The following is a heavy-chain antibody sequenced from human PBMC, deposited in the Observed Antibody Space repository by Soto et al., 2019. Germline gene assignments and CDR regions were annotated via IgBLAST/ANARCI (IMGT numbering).Heavy chain of an antibody. Sequence: PGGSLILTCAASGFAFSTFAMTWVRQAPGRGLEWVAAISVSGNNAYYADSVKGRFTISRDNSQNTVFLQMSSLRVDDTAAYYCARDQLRPGILYSLGVLLPEYGLWGQGTLVTVSS. CDR2: ISVSGNNA. D-gene: IGHD3-22*01. J-gene: IGHJ4*02. V-gene: IGHV3-23*01. CDR3: ARDQLRPGILYSLGVLLPEYGL. CDR1: GFAFSTFA.